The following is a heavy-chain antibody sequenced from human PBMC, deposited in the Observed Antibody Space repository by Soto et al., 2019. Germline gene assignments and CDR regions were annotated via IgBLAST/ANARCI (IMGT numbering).Heavy chain of an antibody. CDR2: ISSNGGST. Sequence: EVQLVESGGGLVQPGGSLRLSRAASGFTFSSYAMHWVRQAPGKGLEYVSAISSNGGSTYYANSVKGRFTISRDKSKNALYLQMGSLRAEDMAVYYCARPWLDSYDFDYWGQGALVTVSS. CDR3: ARPWLDSYDFDY. J-gene: IGHJ4*02. D-gene: IGHD6-19*01. V-gene: IGHV3-64*01. CDR1: GFTFSSYA.